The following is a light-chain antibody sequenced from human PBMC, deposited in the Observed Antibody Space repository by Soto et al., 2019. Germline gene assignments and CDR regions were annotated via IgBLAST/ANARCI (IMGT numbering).Light chain of an antibody. CDR3: QQFNV. Sequence: AIQLTQSPSSLSSSVGDRVAITCRASQGIGSALAWYQQKPGQAPKLLIYDASSLESGVPSRFSGSGSGTDFTLTLSSLQPEDFAPYYCQQFNVFGGGTKVDIK. V-gene: IGKV1-13*02. J-gene: IGKJ4*01. CDR1: QGIGSA. CDR2: DAS.